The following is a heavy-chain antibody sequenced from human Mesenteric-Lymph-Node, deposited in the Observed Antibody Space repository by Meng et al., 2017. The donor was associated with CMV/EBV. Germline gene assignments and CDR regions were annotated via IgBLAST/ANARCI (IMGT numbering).Heavy chain of an antibody. CDR3: ARGVIVVVPAANNILDP. V-gene: IGHV4-31*02. CDR1: SISSGGYY. J-gene: IGHJ5*02. Sequence: SISSGGYYWSWIRQHPGKGLEWSGYIYDSGSTYYNPSLKSRVTISVDTSKNQFSLKLSSVTAADTAVYYCARGVIVVVPAANNILDPWGQGTLVTVSS. CDR2: IYDSGST. D-gene: IGHD2-2*01.